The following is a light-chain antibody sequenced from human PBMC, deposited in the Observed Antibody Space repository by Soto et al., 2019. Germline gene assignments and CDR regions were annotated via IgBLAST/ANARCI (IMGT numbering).Light chain of an antibody. CDR1: QGIRND. Sequence: AIQMTQSPSSLSASIGDRVTITCRASQGIRNDLGWYQQKPGKAPKLLIFGASTLQSGVPSRFSGSGSGTDFTLTISSLQPEDSATYYCLQDDKFPWTFGQGTKVNIK. CDR2: GAS. J-gene: IGKJ1*01. CDR3: LQDDKFPWT. V-gene: IGKV1-6*01.